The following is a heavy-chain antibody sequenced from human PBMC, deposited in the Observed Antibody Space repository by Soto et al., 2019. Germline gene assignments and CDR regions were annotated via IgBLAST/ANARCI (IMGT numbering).Heavy chain of an antibody. Sequence: SETLSLTCAVYGGSFSGQYWSWIRQPPGKGLEWIGEINHSGSINYNPSLESRVTMAVDKSRNQFSLKLSSVTAADTAVYYCARRWGEGRVDYWGQGTLVTVSS. D-gene: IGHD3-10*01. V-gene: IGHV4-34*10. CDR3: ARRWGEGRVDY. J-gene: IGHJ4*02. CDR2: INHSGSI. CDR1: GGSFSGQY.